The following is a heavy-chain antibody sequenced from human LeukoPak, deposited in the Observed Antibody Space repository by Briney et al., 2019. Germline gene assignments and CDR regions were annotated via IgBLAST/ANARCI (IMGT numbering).Heavy chain of an antibody. CDR3: ARDRDDSSGYYPLDY. CDR1: GYTFTIYY. CDR2: INPSGGST. D-gene: IGHD3-22*01. Sequence: ASVTVSCKASGYTFTIYYMHWVRQAPGQGLEWMGIINPSGGSTSYAQKFQGRVTMTRDTSTSTVYMELSSLRSEDTAVYYCARDRDDSSGYYPLDYWGQGTLVTVSS. V-gene: IGHV1-46*01. J-gene: IGHJ4*02.